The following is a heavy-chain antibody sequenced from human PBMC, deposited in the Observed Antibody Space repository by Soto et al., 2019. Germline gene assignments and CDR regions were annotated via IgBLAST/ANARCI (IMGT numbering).Heavy chain of an antibody. Sequence: EVQLLESGGGLVQPGGSLRLSCAASGFTFSNYAVTWVRQAPGKGLEWVSTISGSGGSTYYADSVKGRFTISRDNSKNTRYMQMTGVRAEDTAVYYCAKDQGSSWYEIDYGGQGTLVTVSS. CDR2: ISGSGGST. CDR3: AKDQGSSWYEIDY. CDR1: GFTFSNYA. J-gene: IGHJ4*02. D-gene: IGHD6-13*01. V-gene: IGHV3-23*01.